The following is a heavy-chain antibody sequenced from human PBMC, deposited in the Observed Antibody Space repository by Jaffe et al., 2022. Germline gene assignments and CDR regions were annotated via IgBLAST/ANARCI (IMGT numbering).Heavy chain of an antibody. CDR1: GYSISSGYY. CDR2: IYHSGST. D-gene: IGHD6-19*01. V-gene: IGHV4-38-2*02. J-gene: IGHJ4*02. Sequence: QVQLQESGPGLVKPSETLSLTCAVSGYSISSGYYWGWIRQPPGKGLEWIGSIYHSGSTYYNPSLKSRVTISVDTSKNQFSLKLSSVTAADTAVYYCARDKGPGYSSGWEVPYFDYWGQGTLVTVSS. CDR3: ARDKGPGYSSGWEVPYFDY.